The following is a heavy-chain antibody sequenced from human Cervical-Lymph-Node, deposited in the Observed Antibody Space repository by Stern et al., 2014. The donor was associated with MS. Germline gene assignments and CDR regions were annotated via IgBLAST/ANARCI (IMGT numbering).Heavy chain of an antibody. J-gene: IGHJ5*02. CDR1: GGSISSGDYY. V-gene: IGHV4-30-4*01. CDR2: FYYSGRT. CDR3: ASANGSSTSCPNWFDP. D-gene: IGHD2-2*01. Sequence: QLQESGPGLVKPSQTLSLTCTVSGGSISSGDYYWSWIRQPTGKGLEWIGYFYYSGRTCYNPSLKSRVTISVDSSKNQFSLKLSSVTAADTAVYYCASANGSSTSCPNWFDPWGQGTLVTVSS.